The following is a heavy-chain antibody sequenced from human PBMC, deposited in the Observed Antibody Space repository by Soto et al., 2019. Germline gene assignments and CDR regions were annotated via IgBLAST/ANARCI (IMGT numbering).Heavy chain of an antibody. J-gene: IGHJ4*02. D-gene: IGHD2-2*01. Sequence: SETLSLTCTVSGGSISSYYWSWIRQPPGKGLEWIGYIYYSGSTNYNPSLKSRVTISVSTSKNQFSLKLSSVTAADTAVYYCARRYCSSTSCYENYWGQGTLVTVSS. CDR2: IYYSGST. CDR1: GGSISSYY. CDR3: ARRYCSSTSCYENY. V-gene: IGHV4-59*12.